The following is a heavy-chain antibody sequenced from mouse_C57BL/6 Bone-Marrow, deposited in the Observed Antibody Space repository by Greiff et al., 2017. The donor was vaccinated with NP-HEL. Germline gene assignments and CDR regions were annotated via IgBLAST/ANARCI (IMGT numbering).Heavy chain of an antibody. Sequence: VKLVESGAELVRPGASVKLSCKASGYTFTDYYINWVKQRPGQGLEWIARIYPGSGNTYYNEKFKGKATLTAEKSSSTAYMQLSSLTSEDSAVYFCARAYYYYGSSYGWFAYWGQGTLVTVSA. CDR1: GYTFTDYY. D-gene: IGHD1-1*01. V-gene: IGHV1-76*01. CDR2: IYPGSGNT. J-gene: IGHJ3*01. CDR3: ARAYYYYGSSYGWFAY.